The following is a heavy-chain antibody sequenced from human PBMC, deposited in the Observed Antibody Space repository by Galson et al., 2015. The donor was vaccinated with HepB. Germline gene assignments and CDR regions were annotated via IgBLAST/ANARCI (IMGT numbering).Heavy chain of an antibody. CDR1: GFTFSSYG. Sequence: SLRLSCAASGFTFSSYGMHWVRQAPGKGLEWVAFIRYDGSNKYYADSVKGRFTISRDNSKNTLYLQMNSLRAEDTAVYYCAKVGSITMVRGVSVMGDFDYWGQGTLVTVSS. V-gene: IGHV3-30*02. CDR2: IRYDGSNK. CDR3: AKVGSITMVRGVSVMGDFDY. D-gene: IGHD3-10*01. J-gene: IGHJ4*02.